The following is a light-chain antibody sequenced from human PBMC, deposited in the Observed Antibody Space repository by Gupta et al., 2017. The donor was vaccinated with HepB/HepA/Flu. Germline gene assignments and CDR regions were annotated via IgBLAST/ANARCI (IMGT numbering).Light chain of an antibody. J-gene: IGKJ4*02. CDR1: QSLSTF. CDR2: DAS. Sequence: VLPQSPGTLTLSPGERATLSCRASQSLSTFLAWSQQKPGQAPRLLIYDASTRATGIPPRFSGSGSGTDFTLTISSLEPEDFAVYYCQQRGNWPNTFGRGTKVEI. V-gene: IGKV3-11*01. CDR3: QQRGNWPNT.